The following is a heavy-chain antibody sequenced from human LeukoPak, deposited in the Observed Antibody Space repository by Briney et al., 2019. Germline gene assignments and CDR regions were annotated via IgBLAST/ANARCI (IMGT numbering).Heavy chain of an antibody. CDR2: ISYDGSNK. CDR3: AKGAYVGGSSGYYPI. J-gene: IGHJ3*01. D-gene: IGHD3-22*01. Sequence: GGSLRLSCAASGFTFSSYAMHWVRQAPGKGLEWVAVISYDGSNKYYADSVKGRFTISRDKSKSTVSLQMNSLRVEDTAVYYCAKGAYVGGSSGYYPIWGQGTMVTVSS. V-gene: IGHV3-30-3*01. CDR1: GFTFSSYA.